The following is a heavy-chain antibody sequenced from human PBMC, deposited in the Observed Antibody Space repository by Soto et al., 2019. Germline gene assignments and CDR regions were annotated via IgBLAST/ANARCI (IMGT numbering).Heavy chain of an antibody. CDR1: GFAFRSYG. V-gene: IGHV3-30*02. CDR2: IWPDGTNK. D-gene: IGHD2-15*01. J-gene: IGHJ5*01. CDR3: ARGRIVVPLFDS. Sequence: GGSLRLSCVVSGFAFRSYGMHWVRQAPGKGPEWVASIWPDGTNKFYADSVNGRFTISRDNSRNTLNLQMNSLRVEDTAVYYCARGRIVVPLFDSWGRGSLVIVSS.